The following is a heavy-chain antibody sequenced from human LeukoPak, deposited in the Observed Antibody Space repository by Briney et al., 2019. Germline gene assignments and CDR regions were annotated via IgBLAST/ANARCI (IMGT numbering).Heavy chain of an antibody. CDR3: AREVAIAATYDY. J-gene: IGHJ4*02. V-gene: IGHV4-61*02. CDR1: GGSISSGSYY. D-gene: IGHD2-15*01. Sequence: SQTLSLTCTVSGGSISSGSYYWSWIRQPAGKGLEWIGRIYTSGSTNYNPSLKSRVTISVDTSKNQFSLKLSSVTAADTAVYYCAREVAIAATYDYWGQGTLVTVSS. CDR2: IYTSGST.